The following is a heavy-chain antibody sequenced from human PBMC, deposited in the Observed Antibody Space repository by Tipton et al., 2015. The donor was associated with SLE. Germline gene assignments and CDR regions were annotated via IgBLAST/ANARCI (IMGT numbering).Heavy chain of an antibody. CDR2: INHSGST. J-gene: IGHJ4*02. Sequence: TLSLTCAVYGGSFSGYYWSWIRQPPGKGLEWIGEINHSGSTNYNPSLKSRVTISVDTSKNQFSLKLSSVTAADTAVYYCPGLQTEYYYGSRADYWGQGTLVTVSS. CDR1: GGSFSGYY. D-gene: IGHD3-10*01. V-gene: IGHV4-34*01. CDR3: PGLQTEYYYGSRADY.